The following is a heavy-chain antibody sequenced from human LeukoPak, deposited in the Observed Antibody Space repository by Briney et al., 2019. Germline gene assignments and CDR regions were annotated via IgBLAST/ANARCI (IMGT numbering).Heavy chain of an antibody. CDR2: TRNKANSYST. J-gene: IGHJ4*02. CDR3: ARFQADY. CDR1: GFTFSDHY. Sequence: GGPLRHSCAASGFTFSDHYMDLVRQAPGKGLEWVGRTRNKANSYSTEYAASVKGRFTISRDDSKNSLYLQMNSLKTEDTAVYYCARFQADYWGQGTLVTVSS. V-gene: IGHV3-72*01.